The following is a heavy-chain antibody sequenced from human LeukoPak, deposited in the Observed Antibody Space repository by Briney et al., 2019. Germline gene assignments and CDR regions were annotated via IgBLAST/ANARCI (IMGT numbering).Heavy chain of an antibody. CDR3: ARDVLRFLEWLGMDV. J-gene: IGHJ6*02. CDR2: ISSSSSIR. CDR1: GLTFSSYS. Sequence: GGSLRLSCAASGLTFSSYSMNWVRQAPGKGLEWVSYISSSSSIRYYADSVKGRFTISRDNAKNSLYLQMNSLRDEDTAVYYCARDVLRFLEWLGMDVWGQGTTVTVSS. D-gene: IGHD3-3*01. V-gene: IGHV3-48*02.